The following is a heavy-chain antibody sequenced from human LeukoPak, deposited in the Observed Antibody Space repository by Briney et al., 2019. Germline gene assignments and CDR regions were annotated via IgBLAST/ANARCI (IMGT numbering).Heavy chain of an antibody. V-gene: IGHV4-61*01. J-gene: IGHJ3*02. D-gene: IGHD3-3*01. Sequence: SETLSLTCTVSGGSVSSGSYYWSWIRQPPGKGLEWIGYIYYSGSTNYNPSLKSRVTISVDTSKNQFSLKLSSVTAADTAVYYCARGSYDFWSGYHDAFDIRGQGTMVTVSS. CDR3: ARGSYDFWSGYHDAFDI. CDR2: IYYSGST. CDR1: GGSVSSGSYY.